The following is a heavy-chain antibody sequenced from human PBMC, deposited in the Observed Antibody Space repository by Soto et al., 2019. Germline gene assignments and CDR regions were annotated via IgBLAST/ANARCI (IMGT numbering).Heavy chain of an antibody. Sequence: SETLSLTCTVSGGSLTSYYWSWIRQHPGKGLEWIGYIYYSGSTYYNPSLKSRVTISVDTSKNQFSLKLSSVTAADTAVYYCARYNYYDSSGYAYYFDYWGQGTLVTVSS. V-gene: IGHV4-59*06. CDR2: IYYSGST. J-gene: IGHJ4*02. CDR1: GGSLTSYY. D-gene: IGHD3-22*01. CDR3: ARYNYYDSSGYAYYFDY.